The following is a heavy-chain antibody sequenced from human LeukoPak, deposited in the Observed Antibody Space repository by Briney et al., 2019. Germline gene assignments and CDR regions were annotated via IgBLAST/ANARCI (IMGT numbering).Heavy chain of an antibody. Sequence: SETLSLTCAVYGGSFSGYYWGWIRQPPGKGLEWIGSIYYSGSTYYNPSLKSRVTISVDTSKNQFSLKLSSVTAADTAVYYCARDLSVGYNYGYGKAFDIWGQGTMVTVSS. CDR1: GGSFSGYY. CDR3: ARDLSVGYNYGYGKAFDI. J-gene: IGHJ3*02. CDR2: IYYSGST. V-gene: IGHV4-34*01. D-gene: IGHD5-18*01.